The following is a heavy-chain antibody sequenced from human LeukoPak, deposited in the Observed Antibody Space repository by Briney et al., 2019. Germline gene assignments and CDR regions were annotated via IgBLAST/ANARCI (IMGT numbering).Heavy chain of an antibody. CDR2: INPNSGGT. J-gene: IGHJ1*01. Sequence: GASVKVSCKASGYTFTGYYMHWVRQAPGQGLEWMGWINPNSGGTNYAQKFQGRVTMTRDTSISTAYMELSRLRSDDTAVYYCARDSETLNVYFQHWGQGTLVTVSS. V-gene: IGHV1-2*02. D-gene: IGHD3-16*01. CDR3: ARDSETLNVYFQH. CDR1: GYTFTGYY.